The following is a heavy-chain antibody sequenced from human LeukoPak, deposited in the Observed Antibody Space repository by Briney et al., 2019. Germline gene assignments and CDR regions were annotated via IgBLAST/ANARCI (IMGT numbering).Heavy chain of an antibody. CDR2: IYYSGRT. CDR3: ARQGQVGATPFRR. D-gene: IGHD1-26*01. J-gene: IGHJ4*02. Sequence: SETLSLTCTVSGGSISSSSYYWGWIRQPPGKGLEWIGSIYYSGRTYYNPSLKSRVTISVDTSKNQFSLKLSSVTAADTAVYYCARQGQVGATPFRRWGQGTLVTVSS. V-gene: IGHV4-39*01. CDR1: GGSISSSSYY.